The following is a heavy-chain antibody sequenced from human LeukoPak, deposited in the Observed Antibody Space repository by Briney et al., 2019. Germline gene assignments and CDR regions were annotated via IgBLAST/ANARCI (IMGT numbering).Heavy chain of an antibody. V-gene: IGHV4-34*01. D-gene: IGHD3-9*01. CDR3: ARGGPYYDILTGSNYFDY. CDR2: INHSGST. Sequence: SETLSLTCAVYGGSFSGYYWSWIRQPPGKGLEWIGEINHSGSTNYNPSLKSRVTISVDTSKNQFSLKLSSVTAADTAVYYCARGGPYYDILTGSNYFDYWGQGTLVTVSS. J-gene: IGHJ4*02. CDR1: GGSFSGYY.